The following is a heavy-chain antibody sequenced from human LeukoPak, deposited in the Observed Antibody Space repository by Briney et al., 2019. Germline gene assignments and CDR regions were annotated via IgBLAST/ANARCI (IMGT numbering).Heavy chain of an antibody. CDR2: IIPIFGTA. J-gene: IGHJ4*02. CDR3: ARGRRGSSGYYPYFDY. CDR1: GGTFSSYA. Sequence: ASVKVSCKASGGTFSSYAISWVRQAPGQGLEWMGGIIPIFGTANYAQKFQGRVTITADESTSTAYVELSSLRSEDTAVYYCARGRRGSSGYYPYFDYWGQGTLVTVSS. V-gene: IGHV1-69*01. D-gene: IGHD3-22*01.